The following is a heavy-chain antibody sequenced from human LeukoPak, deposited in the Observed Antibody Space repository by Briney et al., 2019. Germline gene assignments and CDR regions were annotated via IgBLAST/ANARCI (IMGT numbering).Heavy chain of an antibody. D-gene: IGHD3-3*01. CDR1: GYTFTSYG. V-gene: IGHV1-18*01. Sequence: TSVKVSCKASGYTFTSYGISWVRQAPGQGLEWMGWISVDNGNTNFAQKLQGRVTMTTDTSTSTAHMELRSLTSDDTAVYYCARDSGAITIFGVASRGYYYYYMDVWGKGTTVTVSS. CDR2: ISVDNGNT. CDR3: ARDSGAITIFGVASRGYYYYYMDV. J-gene: IGHJ6*03.